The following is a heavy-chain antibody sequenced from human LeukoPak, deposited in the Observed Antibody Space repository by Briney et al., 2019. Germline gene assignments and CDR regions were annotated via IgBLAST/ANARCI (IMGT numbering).Heavy chain of an antibody. CDR2: IYYSGST. D-gene: IGHD3-9*01. J-gene: IGHJ5*02. V-gene: IGHV4-59*08. CDR3: ARSRQLRYFDPLEDWFDP. Sequence: SETLSLTCTVSGGSISSYYWSWIRQPPGKGLEWIGYIYYSGSTNYNPSLKSRVTISVDTSKNQFSLKLSSVTAADTAVYSCARSRQLRYFDPLEDWFDPWGQGTLVTVSS. CDR1: GGSISSYY.